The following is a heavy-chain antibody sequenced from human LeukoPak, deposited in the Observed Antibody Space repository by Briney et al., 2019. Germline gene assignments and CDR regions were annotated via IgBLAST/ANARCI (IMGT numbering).Heavy chain of an antibody. J-gene: IGHJ3*02. D-gene: IGHD6-13*01. CDR1: GFTFSSYA. CDR2: ISGSGGST. Sequence: PGGSLRLSCAASGFTFSSYAMSWVRQAPGKGLEWVSAISGSGGSTYYADSVKGRFTISRDNSKNTLYLQMNSLRAEDTAVYYCAKAYSSSWPLHDAFDIWGQGTMVTVSS. V-gene: IGHV3-23*01. CDR3: AKAYSSSWPLHDAFDI.